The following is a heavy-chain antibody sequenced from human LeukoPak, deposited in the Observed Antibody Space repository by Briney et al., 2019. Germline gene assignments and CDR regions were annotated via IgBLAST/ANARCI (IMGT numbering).Heavy chain of an antibody. CDR2: ISSSGSTI. Sequence: GGSLRLSCAASGFTFSSYEMNWVRQAPGKGLEWVSYISSSGSTIYYADSVKGRFTISRDNAKNSLYLQMNSLRAEDTAVYYCAKARHGYCSGGSCPAADYWGQGTLVTVSS. CDR3: AKARHGYCSGGSCPAADY. V-gene: IGHV3-48*03. D-gene: IGHD2-15*01. CDR1: GFTFSSYE. J-gene: IGHJ4*02.